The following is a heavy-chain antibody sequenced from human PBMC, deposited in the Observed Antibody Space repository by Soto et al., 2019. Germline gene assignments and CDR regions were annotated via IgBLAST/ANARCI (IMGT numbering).Heavy chain of an antibody. CDR1: GGSISTGCYY. CDR3: VGGRRESSVRNYFDS. V-gene: IGHV4-31*03. D-gene: IGHD3-22*01. CDR2: TYYSGNT. Sequence: QVHLQQSGPGLVKPSQTLSLTCTVSGGSISTGCYYWNWIRQHPGKGLEWIGYTYYSGNTFYNPSLKSRVTVSVDPSKNQFSLKRNSETAVYTAAYYCVGGRRESSVRNYFDSWGQGTLVTVSS. J-gene: IGHJ4*02.